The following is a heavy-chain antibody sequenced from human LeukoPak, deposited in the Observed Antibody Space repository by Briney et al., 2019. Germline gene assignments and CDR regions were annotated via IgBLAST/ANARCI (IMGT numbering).Heavy chain of an antibody. J-gene: IGHJ3*02. CDR3: ARGGYGDQEAFDI. CDR2: INAGNGNT. Sequence: ASVKVSCKASGYTFTSYAMHWLRQAPGQRLEWMGWINAGNGNTKYSQKFQGRVTITRDTSASTAYMELSSLRSEDTAVYYCARGGYGDQEAFDIWGQGTMVTVSS. CDR1: GYTFTSYA. V-gene: IGHV1-3*01. D-gene: IGHD4-17*01.